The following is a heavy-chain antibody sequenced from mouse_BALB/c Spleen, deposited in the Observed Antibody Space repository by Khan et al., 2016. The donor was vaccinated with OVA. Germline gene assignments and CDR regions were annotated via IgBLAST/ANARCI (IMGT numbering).Heavy chain of an antibody. V-gene: IGHV3-2*02. J-gene: IGHJ2*01. CDR3: ARTARIKY. CDR1: GYSITSGYG. D-gene: IGHD1-2*01. CDR2: ISYSGST. Sequence: EVQLKESGPGLVKPSQSLSLTCTVTGYSITSGYGWNWIRQFPGNKLEWMGYISYSGSTYYNPFLKSRISITRDTSKNQFFLQLNSVTTEDTATYYCARTARIKYWGQGTTLTVSS.